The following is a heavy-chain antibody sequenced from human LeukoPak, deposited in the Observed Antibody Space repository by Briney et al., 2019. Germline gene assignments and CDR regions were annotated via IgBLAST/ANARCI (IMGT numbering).Heavy chain of an antibody. Sequence: ASVKVSCKASGYTFTSAAIHWVRQAPGQRLEWMGWINTAKGDINYSEMFRGRATIARDTSASTAYMELSSLRSEDTAVYYCARGLSTATTFYFDFWGQGTRVTVSS. CDR3: ARGLSTATTFYFDF. V-gene: IGHV1-3*04. CDR1: GYTFTSAA. CDR2: INTAKGDI. J-gene: IGHJ4*02. D-gene: IGHD4-17*01.